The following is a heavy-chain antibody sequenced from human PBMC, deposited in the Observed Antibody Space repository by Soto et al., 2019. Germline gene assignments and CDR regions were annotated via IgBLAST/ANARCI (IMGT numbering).Heavy chain of an antibody. J-gene: IGHJ6*02. Sequence: VESLKISCKGSGYSFTSYWISWVRQMPGKGLEWMGRIDPSDSYTNYSPSFQGHVTISADKSISTAYLQWSSLKASDTAMYYCARLKKDIVVVPAPYPPYYYGMDVWGQGTTVTVSS. CDR2: IDPSDSYT. CDR1: GYSFTSYW. CDR3: ARLKKDIVVVPAPYPPYYYGMDV. D-gene: IGHD2-2*01. V-gene: IGHV5-10-1*01.